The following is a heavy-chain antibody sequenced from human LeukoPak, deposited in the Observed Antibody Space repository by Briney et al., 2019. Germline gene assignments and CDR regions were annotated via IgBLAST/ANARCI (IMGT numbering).Heavy chain of an antibody. CDR2: INPNSGGT. CDR3: ARGWHAQYNWFDP. CDR1: GYTFTGYY. J-gene: IGHJ5*02. V-gene: IGHV1-2*02. Sequence: ASVKVSCKASGYTFTGYYMHWVRQAPGQGLEWMGWINPNSGGTNYAQKFQGRVTMTRDTSISTAYMELSRLRSDDTAVYYCARGWHAQYNWFDPWGQGTLVTVSS. D-gene: IGHD6-13*01.